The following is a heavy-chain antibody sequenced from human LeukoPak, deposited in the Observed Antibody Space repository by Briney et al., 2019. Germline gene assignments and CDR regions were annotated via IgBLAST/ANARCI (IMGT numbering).Heavy chain of an antibody. CDR2: IYSGGST. Sequence: RTGGSLRLSCAASGFTVSSNYMSWVRQAPGKGLEWVSVIYSGGSTYYADSVKGRFTISRDNSKNTLYLQMNSLRAEDTAVYYCAREHITIRSRWFDPWGQGTLVTVSS. CDR1: GFTVSSNY. CDR3: AREHITIRSRWFDP. J-gene: IGHJ5*02. D-gene: IGHD3-3*01. V-gene: IGHV3-66*01.